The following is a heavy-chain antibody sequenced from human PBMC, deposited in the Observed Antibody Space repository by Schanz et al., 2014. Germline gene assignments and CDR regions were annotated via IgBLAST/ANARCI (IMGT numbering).Heavy chain of an antibody. J-gene: IGHJ4*02. CDR2: ISYDGSTK. D-gene: IGHD2-15*01. CDR1: GFTFGGYA. Sequence: QVQLLESGGGVVQPGRSLRLSCAVSGFTFGGYALHWVRQAPGKGLEWVAVISYDGSTKYYADSVKGRFTIARDNSKNTLFLQMDSLRVEDTAVDYCMAMGRDTSHYFDHWGQGTLVTVSS. V-gene: IGHV3-30-3*01. CDR3: MAMGRDTSHYFDH.